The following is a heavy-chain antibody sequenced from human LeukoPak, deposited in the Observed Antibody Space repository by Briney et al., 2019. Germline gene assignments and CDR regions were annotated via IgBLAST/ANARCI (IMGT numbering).Heavy chain of an antibody. CDR2: INPSGGST. J-gene: IGHJ5*02. CDR3: ARDSRHSSSRYNWFDP. Sequence: ASVKVSCKASGYTFTSYYMHWVRQAPGQGLEWMGIINPSGGSTSYAQKFQGRVAMTRDMSTSTVYMELSSLRSEDTAVYYCARDSRHSSSRYNWFDPWGQGTLVTVSS. CDR1: GYTFTSYY. D-gene: IGHD6-13*01. V-gene: IGHV1-46*01.